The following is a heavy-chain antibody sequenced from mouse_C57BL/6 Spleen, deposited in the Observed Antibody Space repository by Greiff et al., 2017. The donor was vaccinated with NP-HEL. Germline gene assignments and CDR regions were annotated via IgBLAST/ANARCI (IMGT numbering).Heavy chain of an antibody. Sequence: VQLQQSGAELVRPGASVKLSCTASGFNIKDYYMHWVKQRPEQGLEWIGRIDPEDGDTEYAPKFQGKATMTADTSSNTAYLQLSSLTSEDTAVYYCTPHYGSSPAWFAYWGQGTLVTVSA. D-gene: IGHD1-1*01. J-gene: IGHJ3*01. CDR1: GFNIKDYY. V-gene: IGHV14-1*01. CDR2: IDPEDGDT. CDR3: TPHYGSSPAWFAY.